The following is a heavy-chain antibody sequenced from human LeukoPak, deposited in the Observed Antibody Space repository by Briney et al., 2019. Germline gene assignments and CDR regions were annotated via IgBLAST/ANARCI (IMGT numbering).Heavy chain of an antibody. CDR2: ISGSGDRT. CDR1: GFTFSSYG. V-gene: IGHV3-23*01. CDR3: ARGDTAMVDYYYYMDV. Sequence: PGGSLRLSCAASGFTFSSYGMSWVRQAPGKGLEWVSAISGSGDRTYYADSVKGRFTISRDNAKNSLYLQMNSLRAEDTAVYYCARGDTAMVDYYYYMDVWGKGTTVTISS. J-gene: IGHJ6*03. D-gene: IGHD5-18*01.